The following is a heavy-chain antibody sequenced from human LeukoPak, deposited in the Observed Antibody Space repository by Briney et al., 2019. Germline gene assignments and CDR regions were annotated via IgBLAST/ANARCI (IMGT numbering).Heavy chain of an antibody. Sequence: VASVKVSCKASGGTFSSYAISWVRQAPGQGLEWMGGIIPIFGTANYAQKFQGRVTITADESTSTAYMELSSLRSEDTAVYYCARGYCSGGSCPKHPSSLTARYNWFDPWGQGTLVTVSS. CDR2: IIPIFGTA. D-gene: IGHD2-15*01. J-gene: IGHJ5*02. CDR3: ARGYCSGGSCPKHPSSLTARYNWFDP. V-gene: IGHV1-69*13. CDR1: GGTFSSYA.